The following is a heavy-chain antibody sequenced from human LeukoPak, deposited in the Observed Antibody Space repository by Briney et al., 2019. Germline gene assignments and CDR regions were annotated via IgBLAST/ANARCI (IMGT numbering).Heavy chain of an antibody. CDR1: GGPISSYY. CDR2: IYYSGST. V-gene: IGHV4-59*01. CDR3: ARDTTYYGMDV. D-gene: IGHD1-26*01. Sequence: SETLSLTCTVSGGPISSYYWSWIRQPPGKGLEWIGYIYYSGSTNYNPSLKSRVTISVDTSKNQFSLKLSSVTAADTAVYYCARDTTYYGMDVWGQGTTVTVSS. J-gene: IGHJ6*02.